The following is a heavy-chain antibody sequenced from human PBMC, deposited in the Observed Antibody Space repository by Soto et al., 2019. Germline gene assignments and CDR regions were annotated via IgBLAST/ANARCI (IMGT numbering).Heavy chain of an antibody. D-gene: IGHD6-13*01. V-gene: IGHV3-21*01. CDR2: ISSSSSYI. Sequence: EVQLVESGGGLVKPGGSLRLSCAASGFTFSSYSMNWVRQAPGKGLEWVSSISSSSSYIYYADSVKGRFTISRDNAKNSLYLQMNSLRAEDTAVYYCARDSTAGTNYYYYMDVWGKGTKVTVSS. CDR1: GFTFSSYS. CDR3: ARDSTAGTNYYYYMDV. J-gene: IGHJ6*03.